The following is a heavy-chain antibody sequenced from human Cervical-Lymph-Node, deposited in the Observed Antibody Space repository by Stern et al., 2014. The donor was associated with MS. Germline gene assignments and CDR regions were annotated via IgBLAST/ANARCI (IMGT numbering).Heavy chain of an antibody. CDR1: GFSFSDFY. J-gene: IGHJ4*02. CDR2: SRNKAKSYTT. CDR3: SRDSSGDY. Sequence: EEQLVESGGGLVQPGGSLRLSCAASGFSFSDFYMDWVRQAPGQGLEWVGRSRNKAKSYTTYYAASVKGRFTISRDDSKNSLYLQMNSLKTEDTAVYYCSRDSSGDYWGPGTLVTVSS. V-gene: IGHV3-72*01.